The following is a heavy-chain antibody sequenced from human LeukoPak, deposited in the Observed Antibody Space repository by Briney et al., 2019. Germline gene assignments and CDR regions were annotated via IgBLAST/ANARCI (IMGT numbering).Heavy chain of an antibody. CDR1: GFTFRYYW. CDR3: ARDLFTVTTSRDY. D-gene: IGHD4-17*01. CDR2: INSLGTSS. V-gene: IGHV3-74*01. J-gene: IGHJ4*02. Sequence: GGSLRLSCAASGFTFRYYWMHWVRQAPGKGLVWVARINSLGTSSDYADSVKGRFTFSRDNDKNTLYLQMNSLKVDDTAVYYGARDLFTVTTSRDYWGQGTLVTVSS.